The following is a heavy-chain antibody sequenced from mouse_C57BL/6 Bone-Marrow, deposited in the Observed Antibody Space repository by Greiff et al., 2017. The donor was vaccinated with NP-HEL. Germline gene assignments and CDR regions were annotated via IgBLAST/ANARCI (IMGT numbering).Heavy chain of an antibody. D-gene: IGHD1-1*01. CDR2: IDPSDSYT. V-gene: IGHV1-59*01. Sequence: QVHVKQPGAELVRPGTSVKLSCKASGYTFTSYWMHWVKQRPGQGLEWIGVIDPSDSYTNYNQKFKGKATLTVDTSSSTAYMQLSSLTSEDSAVYYCARGYYGRFAYWGQGTLVTVSA. J-gene: IGHJ3*01. CDR1: GYTFTSYW. CDR3: ARGYYGRFAY.